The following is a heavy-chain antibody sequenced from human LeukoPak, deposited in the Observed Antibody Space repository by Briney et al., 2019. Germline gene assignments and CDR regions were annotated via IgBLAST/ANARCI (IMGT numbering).Heavy chain of an antibody. CDR2: ISSSGNTI. CDR1: GFTFSHSY. J-gene: IGHJ4*02. V-gene: IGHV3-11*04. Sequence: GGSLRLSCAASGFTFSHSYMSWIRQAPGRGLEWLSFISSSGNTIYYADSVKGRFTISRDNAKNSLYLQMNSLRAEDTAVYYCASSLLYRVFDYWGQGTLVTVSS. CDR3: ASSLLYRVFDY. D-gene: IGHD1-1*01.